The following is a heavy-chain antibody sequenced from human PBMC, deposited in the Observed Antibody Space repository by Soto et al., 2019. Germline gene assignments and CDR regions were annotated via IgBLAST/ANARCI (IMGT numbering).Heavy chain of an antibody. CDR2: ISYDGSNK. CDR3: AKDRVLWFGELSSPHSSFHFDY. CDR1: GFTFSSYG. Sequence: QVQLVESGGGVVQPGRSLRLSCAASGFTFSSYGMHWVRQAPGKGLGWVAVISYDGSNKYYADSVKGRFTISRDNSKNTLYQQMNSLRADDTAVHYCAKDRVLWFGELSSPHSSFHFDYWGQGTLVTVSS. V-gene: IGHV3-30*18. D-gene: IGHD3-10*01. J-gene: IGHJ4*02.